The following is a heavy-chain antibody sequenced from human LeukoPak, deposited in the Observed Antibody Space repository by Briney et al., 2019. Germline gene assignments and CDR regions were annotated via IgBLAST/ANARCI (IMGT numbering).Heavy chain of an antibody. J-gene: IGHJ6*03. V-gene: IGHV4-59*01. CDR3: GRAPYSSSSYYMDV. Sequence: SETLSLTCTVSGGSIKDYYWNWIRQPAGKGLEWIGYIYYTGSGSTSHNPSLKSRVTISVDTSKNQFSLKLSSVTAADTAVYYCGRAPYSSSSYYMDVWGKGTTVTVSS. D-gene: IGHD6-6*01. CDR1: GGSIKDYY. CDR2: IYYTGSGST.